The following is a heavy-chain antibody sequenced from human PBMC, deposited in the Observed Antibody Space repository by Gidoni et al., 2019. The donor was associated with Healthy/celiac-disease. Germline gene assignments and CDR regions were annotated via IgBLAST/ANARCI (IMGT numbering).Heavy chain of an antibody. CDR1: GFTFSSYA. Sequence: EVQLLESGGGLVQPGGSLRPSCAASGFTFSSYAMSWVRQAPGKGLEWGSAISGSGGSTYYADSVKGRFTISRDNSKNTLYLQMNSLRAEDTAVYYCAKPSSGSYYAFDIWGQGTMVTVSS. CDR3: AKPSSGSYYAFDI. CDR2: ISGSGGST. D-gene: IGHD1-26*01. J-gene: IGHJ3*02. V-gene: IGHV3-23*01.